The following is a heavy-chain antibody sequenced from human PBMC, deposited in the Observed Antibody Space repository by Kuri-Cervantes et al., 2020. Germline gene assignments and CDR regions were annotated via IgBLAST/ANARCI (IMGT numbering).Heavy chain of an antibody. CDR2: ISYDGSNK. Sequence: GGSLRLSCAASGFTFSSYAMHWVRQAPGKGLEWVAVISYDGSNKYYADSVKGRFTISRDNSKHTLYLQMNSLRAEDAAVYYCARDGSGSYYNHLPCYFDYWGQGTLVTVSS. CDR1: GFTFSSYA. D-gene: IGHD3-10*01. CDR3: ARDGSGSYYNHLPCYFDY. J-gene: IGHJ4*02. V-gene: IGHV3-30-3*01.